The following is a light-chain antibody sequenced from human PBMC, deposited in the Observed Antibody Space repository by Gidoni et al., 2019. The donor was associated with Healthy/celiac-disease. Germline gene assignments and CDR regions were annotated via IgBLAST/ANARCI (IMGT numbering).Light chain of an antibody. CDR1: QSVSSY. J-gene: IGKJ4*01. V-gene: IGKV3-11*01. Sequence: EIVFPQSPATLSLSPGERATLSCRASQSVSSYLAWYQQKPGQAPRLLIYDASNRATGIPARFSGSGSGTDFTLTISSLEPEDFAVYYCQQRSNWPLNVXGGTKVEIK. CDR2: DAS. CDR3: QQRSNWPLN.